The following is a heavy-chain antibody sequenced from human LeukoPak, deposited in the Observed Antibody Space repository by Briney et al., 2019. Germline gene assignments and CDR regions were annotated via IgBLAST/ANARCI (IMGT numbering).Heavy chain of an antibody. V-gene: IGHV1-18*04. CDR1: GYTFTGYY. Sequence: GASVKVSCKASGYTFTGYYMHWVRQAPGQGLEWMGWISPYNDNTNYAQKLQGRATLTTDTSTSTAYMELRSLRSDDTAVYYCARHFYGSGTYYHFDYWGQGTLVTVSS. CDR3: ARHFYGSGTYYHFDY. J-gene: IGHJ4*02. CDR2: ISPYNDNT. D-gene: IGHD3-10*01.